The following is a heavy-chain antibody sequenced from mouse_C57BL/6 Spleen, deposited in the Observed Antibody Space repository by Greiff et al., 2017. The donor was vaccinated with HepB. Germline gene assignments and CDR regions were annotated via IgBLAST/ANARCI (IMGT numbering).Heavy chain of an antibody. V-gene: IGHV1-9*01. CDR2: ILPGSGST. J-gene: IGHJ3*01. Sequence: VQLQESGAELMKPGASVKLSCKATGYTFTGYWIEWVKRRPGHGLEWIGEILPGSGSTNYNEKFKGKATFTADTSSNTAYMQLSSLTTEDSAIYYCARSPKYDGSSSQAWFAYWGQGTLVTVSA. CDR1: GYTFTGYW. CDR3: ARSPKYDGSSSQAWFAY. D-gene: IGHD1-1*01.